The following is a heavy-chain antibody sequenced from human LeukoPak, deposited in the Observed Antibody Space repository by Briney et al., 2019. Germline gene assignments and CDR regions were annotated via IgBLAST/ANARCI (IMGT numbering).Heavy chain of an antibody. D-gene: IGHD2-15*01. Sequence: PSETLSLTCAVYGGSFSGYYWSWIRQPPGKGLEWIGEINHSGSTNYNPSLKSRVTMSVDTSKNQFSLKLSSVTAADTAVYYCARAALGYCSGGSCRNDAFDIWGQGTMVTVSS. J-gene: IGHJ3*02. CDR2: INHSGST. CDR3: ARAALGYCSGGSCRNDAFDI. CDR1: GGSFSGYY. V-gene: IGHV4-34*01.